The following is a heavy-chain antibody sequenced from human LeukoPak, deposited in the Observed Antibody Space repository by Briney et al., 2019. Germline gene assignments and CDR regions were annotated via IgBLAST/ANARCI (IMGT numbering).Heavy chain of an antibody. V-gene: IGHV4-39*01. CDR2: IYYSGST. CDR1: GGSIISSSSY. J-gene: IGHJ5*02. D-gene: IGHD6-6*01. CDR3: ARHSTIAAHWFGP. Sequence: SETLSLTCIISGGSIISSSSYWGWIRQPPGKGLEWIGSIYYSGSTYYNPSLKSRVTISVDTSKNQFSLKLTSVTAADTAVYYCARHSTIAAHWFGPWGQGTLVTVSS.